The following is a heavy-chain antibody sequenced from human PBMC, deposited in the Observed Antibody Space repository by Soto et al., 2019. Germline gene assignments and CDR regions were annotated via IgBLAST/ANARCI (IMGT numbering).Heavy chain of an antibody. V-gene: IGHV4-30-4*01. CDR3: ARVQYYYDSSGYSPSFDY. CDR1: GGSISSGDYY. CDR2: IYYSGST. Sequence: SETLSLTCTVSGGSISSGDYYWSWIRQPPGKGLEWIGYIYYSGSTYYNPSLKSRVTISVDTSKNQFSLKLSSVTAADTAVYYCARVQYYYDSSGYSPSFDYWGQGTLGTVSS. J-gene: IGHJ4*02. D-gene: IGHD3-22*01.